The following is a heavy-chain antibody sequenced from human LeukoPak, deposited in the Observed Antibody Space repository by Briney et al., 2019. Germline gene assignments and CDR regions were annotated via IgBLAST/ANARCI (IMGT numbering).Heavy chain of an antibody. CDR1: DFTFADYA. J-gene: IGHJ3*01. CDR3: ARDFGLRFSLAPFD. D-gene: IGHD3-10*01. Sequence: GGSLRLSCAPSDFTFADYAMSCVRQSPGKGLEWVSDINWDGGNTVYTKSVKRRFNISRDNPKNSLYPQVNSLSPHDAAVFFCARDFGLRFSLAPFD. V-gene: IGHV3-20*04. CDR2: INWDGGNT.